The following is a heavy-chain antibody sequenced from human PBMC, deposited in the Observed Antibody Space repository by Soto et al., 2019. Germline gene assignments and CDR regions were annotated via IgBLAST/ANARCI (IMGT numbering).Heavy chain of an antibody. V-gene: IGHV4-31*03. CDR1: GGSISSGGYY. Sequence: PSETLSLTCTVSGGSISSGGYYWSWIRQHPGKGLEWIGYIYYSGSTYYNPSLKSRVTISVDTSKNQFSLKLSSVTAADTAVYYCARDHLYSYGSRYYFDYWGQGTLVTVSS. CDR3: ARDHLYSYGSRYYFDY. D-gene: IGHD5-18*01. CDR2: IYYSGST. J-gene: IGHJ4*02.